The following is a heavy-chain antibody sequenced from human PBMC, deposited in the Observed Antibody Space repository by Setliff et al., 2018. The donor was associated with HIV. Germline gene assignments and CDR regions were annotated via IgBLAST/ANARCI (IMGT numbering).Heavy chain of an antibody. D-gene: IGHD2-21*01. CDR1: GFTYTSYA. V-gene: IGHV3-23*01. CDR2: SSGSGSTT. CDR3: AKLQEGHVYSHYDS. Sequence: PGGSLRLSCAASGFTYTSYAMNWVRQAPGKGQEWVSSSSGSGSTTYYADSVKGRLTISRDNSQNALYLHMNSLRAEDTAVYYCAKLQEGHVYSHYDSWGQGTLVTVAS. J-gene: IGHJ4*02.